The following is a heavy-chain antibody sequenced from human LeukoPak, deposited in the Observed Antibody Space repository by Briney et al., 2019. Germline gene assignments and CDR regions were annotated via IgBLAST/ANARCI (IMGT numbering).Heavy chain of an antibody. CDR1: GFTFSSYS. Sequence: GGSLRLSCAVSGFTFSSYSMNWVRQAPGKGLEWISYISSSSSTIYYADSVKGRFTISRDNSKNTLYLQMNSLRAEDTAVYYCARDPREGFYFDYWGQGTLVTVSS. CDR3: ARDPREGFYFDY. D-gene: IGHD1-26*01. CDR2: ISSSSSTI. V-gene: IGHV3-48*01. J-gene: IGHJ4*02.